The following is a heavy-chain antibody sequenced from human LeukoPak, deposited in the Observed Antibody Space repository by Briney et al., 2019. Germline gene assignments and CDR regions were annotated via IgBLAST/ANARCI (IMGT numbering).Heavy chain of an antibody. Sequence: PGGSLRLSCAASGFTFSSYGMHWVRQAPGKGLEGVAFIRYDGSNKYYADSVKGRFTISRDNSKNTLYLQMNSLRAEDTAVYYCAKDMITFGGVIASPDYWGQGTLVTVSS. CDR2: IRYDGSNK. D-gene: IGHD3-16*02. V-gene: IGHV3-30*02. J-gene: IGHJ4*02. CDR1: GFTFSSYG. CDR3: AKDMITFGGVIASPDY.